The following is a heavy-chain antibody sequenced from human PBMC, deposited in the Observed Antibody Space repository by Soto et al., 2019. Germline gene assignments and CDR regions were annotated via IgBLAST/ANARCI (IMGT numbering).Heavy chain of an antibody. Sequence: PSQTLSLTCAISGDSVSSNSVVWNWIRQSPSGGLEWLGRTYYRSRWYSEYAISVQSRITVNADTSKNQVSLQLDSVTPDDTAVYYCARLIGNSGLDYWGQGTLVTVSS. J-gene: IGHJ4*02. CDR2: TYYRSRWYS. V-gene: IGHV6-1*01. CDR1: GDSVSSNSVV. D-gene: IGHD6-25*01. CDR3: ARLIGNSGLDY.